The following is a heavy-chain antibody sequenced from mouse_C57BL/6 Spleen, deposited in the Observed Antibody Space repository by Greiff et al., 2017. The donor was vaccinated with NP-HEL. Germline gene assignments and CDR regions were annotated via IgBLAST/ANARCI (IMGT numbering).Heavy chain of an antibody. CDR3: ARSPLFYYDYAVYAMDY. V-gene: IGHV1-18*01. J-gene: IGHJ4*01. CDR1: GYTFTDYN. Sequence: EVQLQQSGPELVKPGASVKIPCKASGYTFTDYNMDWVKQSHGKSLEWIGDINPNNGGTIYNQKFKGKATLTVDKSSSTAYMELRSLTSEDTAVYYCARSPLFYYDYAVYAMDYWGQGTSVTVSS. CDR2: INPNNGGT. D-gene: IGHD2-4*01.